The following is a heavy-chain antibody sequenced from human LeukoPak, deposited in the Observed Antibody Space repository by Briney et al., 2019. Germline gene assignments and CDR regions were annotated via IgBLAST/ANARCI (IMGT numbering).Heavy chain of an antibody. Sequence: SETLSLTCTVSGGSIGRSSYYWGWIRQPPGKGLEWIGSIYYAGSTYYNPSLKSRVAISVDTSKNHFSPKLSSVTAADTAVYYCARDRGGFSYGELFDYWGQGTLVTVSS. CDR2: IYYAGST. D-gene: IGHD5-18*01. CDR3: ARDRGGFSYGELFDY. V-gene: IGHV4-39*07. CDR1: GGSIGRSSYY. J-gene: IGHJ4*02.